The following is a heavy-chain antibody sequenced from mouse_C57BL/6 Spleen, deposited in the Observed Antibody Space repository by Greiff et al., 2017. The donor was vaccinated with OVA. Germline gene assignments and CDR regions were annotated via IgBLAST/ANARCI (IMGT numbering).Heavy chain of an antibody. CDR3: ARGGLYGNYPYYAMDY. Sequence: QVQLQQPGAELVRPGSSVKLSCKASGYTFTSYWMHWVKQRPIQGLEWIGNIDPSDSETHYNQKFKDKATLTVDKSSSTAYMQLSSLTSEDSAVYYCARGGLYGNYPYYAMDYWGQGTSVTVSS. D-gene: IGHD2-1*01. J-gene: IGHJ4*01. CDR2: IDPSDSET. V-gene: IGHV1-52*01. CDR1: GYTFTSYW.